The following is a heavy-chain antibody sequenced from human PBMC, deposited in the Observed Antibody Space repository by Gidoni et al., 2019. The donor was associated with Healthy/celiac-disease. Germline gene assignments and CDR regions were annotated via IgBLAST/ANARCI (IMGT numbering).Heavy chain of an antibody. CDR3: ARQGLDCSGGSCYPDY. CDR1: VYSFPSHW. Sequence: EVQLVRSGAEVKKHAESLKISRLGSVYSFPSHWLGWVLQMPGNGREGMGLIYPGDSDTRDSPSFQGQVTISADKSISTAYLQWSSLKASDTAMYYCARQGLDCSGGSCYPDYWGQGTLVTVSS. J-gene: IGHJ4*02. V-gene: IGHV5-51*01. CDR2: IYPGDSDT. D-gene: IGHD2-15*01.